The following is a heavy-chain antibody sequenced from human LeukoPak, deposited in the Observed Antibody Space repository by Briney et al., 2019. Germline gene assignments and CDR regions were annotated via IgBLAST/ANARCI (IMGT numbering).Heavy chain of an antibody. CDR3: AKARRVGIDYLLDY. CDR1: GFTFSSYA. CDR2: ISGSGGST. D-gene: IGHD3-16*01. Sequence: GGSLRLSCAASGFTFSSYAMSWVRQAPGKGLEWVSAISGSGGSTYYADSVKGRFTISRDNSKNTLYLQMNSLRAEDTAVYYCAKARRVGIDYLLDYWGQGTLVTVSS. J-gene: IGHJ4*02. V-gene: IGHV3-23*01.